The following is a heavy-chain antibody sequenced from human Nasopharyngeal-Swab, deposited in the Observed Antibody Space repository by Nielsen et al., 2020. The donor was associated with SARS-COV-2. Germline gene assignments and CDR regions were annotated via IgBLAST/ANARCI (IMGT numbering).Heavy chain of an antibody. CDR1: GVIFSKYW. J-gene: IGHJ4*02. V-gene: IGHV3-74*01. CDR2: VNEDGSRT. CDR3: VKHQGSSSDQ. Sequence: GGSLRLSCVASGVIFSKYWMHWVRQAPGKGLVWVPRVNEDGSRTDYADSVRGRFTISRENARNTLYLQMNSLRVEDTAVYYCVKHQGSSSDQWGQGTLVTVSS.